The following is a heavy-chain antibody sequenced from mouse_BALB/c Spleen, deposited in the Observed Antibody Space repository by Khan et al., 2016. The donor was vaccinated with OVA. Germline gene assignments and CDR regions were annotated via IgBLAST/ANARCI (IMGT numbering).Heavy chain of an antibody. CDR3: NRGRIDY. CDR2: INPTSGYT. Sequence: QVQLKQSGAELAKPGASVKMSCKASGSTFTTYWMHWIKQRPGQGLEWIGYINPTSGYTDYNEKFKDRATLSADKSSSTAYMQLTSLTSEDSEVYYCNRGRIDYWGQGTTLTVSS. J-gene: IGHJ2*01. V-gene: IGHV1-7*01. CDR1: GSTFTTYW. D-gene: IGHD1-1*01.